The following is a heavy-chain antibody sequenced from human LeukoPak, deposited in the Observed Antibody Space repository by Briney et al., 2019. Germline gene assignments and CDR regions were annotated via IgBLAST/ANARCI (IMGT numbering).Heavy chain of an antibody. V-gene: IGHV1-8*03. D-gene: IGHD2/OR15-2a*01. Sequence: ASVKVSCKASGYTFTNYNINWVRQATGQGLEWMGWMNPNSGDTGYAQNFQGRITITRHTSISTAYMELSSLRSEDTAVYYCALMSYCTSLTCYFLDYWGQGTLITVSS. J-gene: IGHJ4*02. CDR3: ALMSYCTSLTCYFLDY. CDR1: GYTFTNYN. CDR2: MNPNSGDT.